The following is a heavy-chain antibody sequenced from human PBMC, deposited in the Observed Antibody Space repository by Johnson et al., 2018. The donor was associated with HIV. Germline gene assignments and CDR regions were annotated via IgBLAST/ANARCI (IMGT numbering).Heavy chain of an antibody. J-gene: IGHJ3*02. D-gene: IGHD2-21*01. Sequence: VQLVESGGGLVQPGRSLRLSCTASGFTFGDYAMTWVRQAPGKGLEWVGFIRSKAYGGTTEYAASVKDRFTFSRDDSKSIDYLQMNSLKIEDTAVYYCSRILDAFDIWGQGTLVTVSS. CDR3: SRILDAFDI. V-gene: IGHV3-49*04. CDR1: GFTFGDYA. CDR2: IRSKAYGGTT.